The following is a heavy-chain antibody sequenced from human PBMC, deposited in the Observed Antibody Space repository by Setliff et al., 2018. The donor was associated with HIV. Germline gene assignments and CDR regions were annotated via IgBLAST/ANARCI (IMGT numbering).Heavy chain of an antibody. CDR2: IVGSGGST. J-gene: IGHJ5*02. D-gene: IGHD3-10*01. CDR1: GFTFSSYA. CDR3: AKMLDIAVPQTGDRKSRIIATLDP. V-gene: IGHV3-23*01. Sequence: HPGGSLRLSCAASGFTFSSYAMSWVRQAPGKGLEWVSAIVGSGGSTYHADSVKGRFVISREKSKSTLYLQMNSLRADDTAMYYCAKMLDIAVPQTGDRKSRIIATLDPWGQGTLVTVSS.